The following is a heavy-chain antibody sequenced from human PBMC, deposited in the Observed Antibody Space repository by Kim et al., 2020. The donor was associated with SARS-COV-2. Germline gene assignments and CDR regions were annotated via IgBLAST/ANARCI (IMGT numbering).Heavy chain of an antibody. J-gene: IGHJ6*02. V-gene: IGHV1-58*01. CDR3: AVGVWGSYSYYYYGMDV. Sequence: SVKVSCKASGFTFTSSAVQWVRQARGQRLEWIGWIVVGSGNTNYAQKFQESVTITRDMSTSTAYMELSSLRSEDTAVYYCAVGVWGSYSYYYYGMDVCGQGTSGTVSS. CDR1: GFTFTSSA. D-gene: IGHD3-16*01. CDR2: IVVGSGNT.